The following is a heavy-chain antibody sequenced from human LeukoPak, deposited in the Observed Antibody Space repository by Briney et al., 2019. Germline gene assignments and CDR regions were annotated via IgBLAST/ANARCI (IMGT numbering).Heavy chain of an antibody. Sequence: ASVKVSCKASGGTFSSYAISWVRQAPGQGLEWMGRIIPILGIANYAQKFQGRVTITADKSTSTAYMELSSLRSEDTAVYYCARVPRYCSSTSCQQGYYYYGMDVWGQGTTVTVSS. D-gene: IGHD2-2*01. V-gene: IGHV1-69*04. J-gene: IGHJ6*02. CDR1: GGTFSSYA. CDR2: IIPILGIA. CDR3: ARVPRYCSSTSCQQGYYYYGMDV.